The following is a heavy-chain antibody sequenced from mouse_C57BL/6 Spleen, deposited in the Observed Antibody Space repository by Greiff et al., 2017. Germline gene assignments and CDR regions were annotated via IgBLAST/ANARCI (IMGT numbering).Heavy chain of an antibody. CDR3: ARRGPRGAMDY. V-gene: IGHV1-69*01. Sequence: QVHVKQPGAELVMPGASVKLSCKASGYTFTSYWMHWVKQRPGQGLEWIGEIDPSDSYTNYNQKFKGKSTLTVDKSSSTAYMQLSSLTSEDSAVYYCARRGPRGAMDYWGQGTSVTVSS. CDR2: IDPSDSYT. J-gene: IGHJ4*01. CDR1: GYTFTSYW.